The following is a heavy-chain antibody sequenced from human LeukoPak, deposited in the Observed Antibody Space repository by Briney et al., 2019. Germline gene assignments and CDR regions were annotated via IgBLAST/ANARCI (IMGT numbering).Heavy chain of an antibody. CDR1: GGSISSSSYY. J-gene: IGHJ4*02. V-gene: IGHV4-39*01. D-gene: IGHD3-22*01. Sequence: SETLSLTCTVSGGSISSSSYYWGWIRQPPGKGLEWIGSIYYSGNTYYNASLKSQVSISIDTSKNQFSLRLTSVTAADTAVYYCARVQYYYDSSGYYVVANYFDYWGQGTLVTVSS. CDR3: ARVQYYYDSSGYYVVANYFDY. CDR2: IYYSGNT.